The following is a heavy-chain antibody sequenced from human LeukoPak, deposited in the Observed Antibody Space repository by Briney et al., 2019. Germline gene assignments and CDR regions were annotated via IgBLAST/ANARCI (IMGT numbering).Heavy chain of an antibody. CDR3: ATVAYCGGDCYSYYYYYMDV. J-gene: IGHJ6*03. D-gene: IGHD2-21*02. Sequence: ASVKVSCKVSGYTLTELSMHWVRQAPGKGLEWMGGFDPEDGETIYAQKFQGRVTMTEDTSTDTAYMELSSLRSEDTAVYYCATVAYCGGDCYSYYYYYMDVWGKGTTVTVSS. V-gene: IGHV1-24*01. CDR2: FDPEDGET. CDR1: GYTLTELS.